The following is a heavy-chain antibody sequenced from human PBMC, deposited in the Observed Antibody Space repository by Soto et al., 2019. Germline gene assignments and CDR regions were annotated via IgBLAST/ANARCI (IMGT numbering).Heavy chain of an antibody. CDR2: TSGDSGTI. CDR1: GFTFSNYA. CDR3: ASDWFYMDV. Sequence: GGSLRLSCAASGFTFSNYAISWVRQAPGKGLEWISYTSGDSGTIYYADSVKGRFSISRDNAKNSLYLQMNSLRVEDTAVYYCASDWFYMDVWGKGTSVTVSS. V-gene: IGHV3-48*01. D-gene: IGHD3-9*01. J-gene: IGHJ6*03.